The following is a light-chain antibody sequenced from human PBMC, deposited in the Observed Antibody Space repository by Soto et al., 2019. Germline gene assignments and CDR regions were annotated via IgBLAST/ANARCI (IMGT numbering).Light chain of an antibody. CDR3: QKYNSAPLT. J-gene: IGKJ4*01. V-gene: IGKV1-27*01. Sequence: EIQMTQSPSTVSASVGDGGTTACRASLPISNYLAWYQQKPGKIPNLLIYAASTLQAGVPSRFSGSGSGTDFTLTISSLQPEDVAAYYCQKYNSAPLTFGGGTKVDIK. CDR2: AAS. CDR1: LPISNY.